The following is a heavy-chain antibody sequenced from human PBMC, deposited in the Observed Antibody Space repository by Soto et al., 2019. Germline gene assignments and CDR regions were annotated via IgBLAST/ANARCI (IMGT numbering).Heavy chain of an antibody. D-gene: IGHD3-3*01. V-gene: IGHV4-31*03. CDR1: GGSISSGGYY. CDR3: ARDSGDYDFWSGPPLDYYGMDV. Sequence: SETLSLTCTVSGGSISSGGYYWSWIRQHPGKGLEWIGYIYYSGSTYYNPSLKSRVTISVDTSKNQFSLKLSSVTAADTAVYYCARDSGDYDFWSGPPLDYYGMDVWGQGTTVTVSS. J-gene: IGHJ6*02. CDR2: IYYSGST.